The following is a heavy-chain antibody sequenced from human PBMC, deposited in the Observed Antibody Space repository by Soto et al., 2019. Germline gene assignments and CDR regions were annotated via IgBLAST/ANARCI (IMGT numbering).Heavy chain of an antibody. Sequence: QVQLVESGGGVVQPGRSLRLSCAASGFTFSSYGMHWVRQASGKGLEWVAVIWYDGSNKYYADSVKGRFTISRDNSKNTLYLQMNSLRAEDTAVYYCARGLSAMDDYWGQGTLVTVSS. CDR2: IWYDGSNK. CDR3: ARGLSAMDDY. CDR1: GFTFSSYG. J-gene: IGHJ4*02. V-gene: IGHV3-33*01. D-gene: IGHD5-18*01.